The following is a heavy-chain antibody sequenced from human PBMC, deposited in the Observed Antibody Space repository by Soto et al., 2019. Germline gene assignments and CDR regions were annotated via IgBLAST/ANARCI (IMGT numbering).Heavy chain of an antibody. V-gene: IGHV3-7*01. CDR1: GFTLSSHW. CDR3: ARGHFGMDV. CDR2: INQDGSAR. Sequence: GGSLRLSCAGSGFTLSSHWMTWVRQAPEKGLEWVANINQDGSARHYVDSVKGRFTISRDNAKNSLYLELNSLRPDDTAVYYCARGHFGMDVWGQGTTVTVSS. J-gene: IGHJ6*02.